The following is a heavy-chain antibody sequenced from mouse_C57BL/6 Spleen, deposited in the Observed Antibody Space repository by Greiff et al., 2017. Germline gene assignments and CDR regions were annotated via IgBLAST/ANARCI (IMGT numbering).Heavy chain of an antibody. CDR3: ADSNCVRGYFDV. D-gene: IGHD2-5*01. CDR1: GYTFTSYW. CDR2: IDPSDSYT. Sequence: VQLQQPGAELVRPGTSVKLSCKASGYTFTSYWMHWVKQRPGQGLEWIGVIDPSDSYTNYNQKFKGKATLTVDTSSSTAYMQLSSLTSEDSAVYYCADSNCVRGYFDVWGTGTTVTVSS. J-gene: IGHJ1*03. V-gene: IGHV1-59*01.